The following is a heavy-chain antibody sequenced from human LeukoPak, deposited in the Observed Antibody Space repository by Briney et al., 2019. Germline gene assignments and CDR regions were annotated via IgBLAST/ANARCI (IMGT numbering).Heavy chain of an antibody. Sequence: SETLSLTCTVSGGSISSSSYYWGWIRQPPGKGLEWIGYIYYSGSTYYNPSLKSRVTISVDTSKNQFSLKLSSVTAADTAVYYCATWEITAAAAAGIGVYWGQGTLVTVSS. V-gene: IGHV4-39*01. J-gene: IGHJ4*02. CDR1: GGSISSSSYY. CDR2: IYYSGST. CDR3: ATWEITAAAAAGIGVY. D-gene: IGHD6-13*01.